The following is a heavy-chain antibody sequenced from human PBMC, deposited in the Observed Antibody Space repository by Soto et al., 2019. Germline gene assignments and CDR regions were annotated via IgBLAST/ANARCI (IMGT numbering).Heavy chain of an antibody. J-gene: IGHJ4*02. Sequence: PXESLSLSCAASGFTFSSYAKSWVRQAPGKGLEWVSAISGSGGSTYYADSVKGRFTISRENSKNTLYLQMSSLRAEGTAVYYCGSFYDSSAYDYWGQGTLVTVSS. CDR2: ISGSGGST. D-gene: IGHD3-22*01. V-gene: IGHV3-23*01. CDR1: GFTFSSYA. CDR3: GSFYDSSAYDY.